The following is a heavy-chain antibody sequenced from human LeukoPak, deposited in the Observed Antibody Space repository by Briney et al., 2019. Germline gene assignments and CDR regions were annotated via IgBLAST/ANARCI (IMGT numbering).Heavy chain of an antibody. CDR3: ARDLSEYYDFWSGYYSYYYYYYMDV. J-gene: IGHJ6*03. CDR2: IYHSGST. Sequence: SETLSLTCTVSGYSISSGYYWGWIRQPPGKGLEWIGSIYHSGSTYYNPSLKSRVTISVDTSKNQFSLKLSSVTAADTAVYYCARDLSEYYDFWSGYYSYYYYYYMDVWGKGTTVTVSS. V-gene: IGHV4-38-2*02. D-gene: IGHD3-3*01. CDR1: GYSISSGYY.